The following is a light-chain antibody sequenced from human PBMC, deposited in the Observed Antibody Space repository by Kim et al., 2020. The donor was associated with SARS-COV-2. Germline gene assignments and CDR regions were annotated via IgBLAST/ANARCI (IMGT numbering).Light chain of an antibody. CDR3: QAWDSSTEV. Sequence: SPSVGNTASITCHGGQWGNKYGCWYQQKPGQSPVLVICQDSKRPSGIPARFSGSNSGNTATLTISGTQAMDEADYYCQAWDSSTEVFGTGTKVTVL. V-gene: IGLV3-1*01. CDR1: QWGNKY. J-gene: IGLJ1*01. CDR2: QDS.